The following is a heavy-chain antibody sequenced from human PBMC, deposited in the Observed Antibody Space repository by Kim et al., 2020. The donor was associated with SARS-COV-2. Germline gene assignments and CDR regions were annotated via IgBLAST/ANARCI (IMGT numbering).Heavy chain of an antibody. D-gene: IGHD6-13*01. CDR3: ARGSAAGDY. V-gene: IGHV3-33*01. J-gene: IGHJ4*02. CDR2: SNK. Sequence: SNKYYADSVKGRFTISRDKSKNTLYLQMNSLRAEDTAVYYCARGSAAGDYWGQGTLVTVSS.